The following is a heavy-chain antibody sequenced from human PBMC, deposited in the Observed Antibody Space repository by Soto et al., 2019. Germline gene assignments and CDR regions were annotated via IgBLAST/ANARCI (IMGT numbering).Heavy chain of an antibody. D-gene: IGHD4-17*01. CDR3: AKTSSMTIRDGFDH. CDR1: GFTFSSYA. J-gene: IGHJ4*02. V-gene: IGHV3-23*01. CDR2: ISGSGSNP. Sequence: EVQVLESGGGLVQPGGSLRLSCAASGFTFSSYAMSWVRQAPGQGLEWVSAISGSGSNPYYADSVKGRFTISRDNSNNTLYLQMNSLRAEVTARYYCAKTSSMTIRDGFDHWGQGTLVTVSS.